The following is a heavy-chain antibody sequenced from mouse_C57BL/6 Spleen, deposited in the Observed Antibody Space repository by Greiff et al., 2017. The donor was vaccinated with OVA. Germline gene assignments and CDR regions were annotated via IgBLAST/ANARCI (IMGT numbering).Heavy chain of an antibody. D-gene: IGHD1-1*01. J-gene: IGHJ4*01. CDR3: ARGYGSSPYYAMDY. Sequence: EVKLVESGAELVKPGASVKLSCTASGFNIKDYYMHWVKQRTEQGLEWIGRIDPEDGETKYAPKFQGKATITADTSSNTAYLQLSSLTSEDTAVYYCARGYGSSPYYAMDYWGQGTSVTVSS. CDR1: GFNIKDYY. CDR2: IDPEDGET. V-gene: IGHV14-2*01.